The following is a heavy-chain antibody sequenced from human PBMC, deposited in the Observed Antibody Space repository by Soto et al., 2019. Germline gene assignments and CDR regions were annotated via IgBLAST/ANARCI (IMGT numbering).Heavy chain of an antibody. J-gene: IGHJ4*02. CDR1: GLTFSDYY. CDR2: ISNTGTTM. Sequence: GGSLRLSCSASGLTFSDYYMSWFRQAPGKGLEWVSYISNTGTTMSYADSVKGRFTISRDNAKNSLYLQLDSLRAEDTAVFYCARGHTVTTYWGQGTLVTVSS. V-gene: IGHV3-11*01. CDR3: ARGHTVTTY. D-gene: IGHD1-1*01.